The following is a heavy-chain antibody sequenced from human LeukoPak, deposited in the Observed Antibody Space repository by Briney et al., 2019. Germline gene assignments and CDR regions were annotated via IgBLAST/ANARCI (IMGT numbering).Heavy chain of an antibody. D-gene: IGHD6-19*01. J-gene: IGHJ4*02. CDR1: GFTFSSYA. CDR2: ISSSSSYI. V-gene: IGHV3-21*01. Sequence: GGSLRLSCAASGFTFSSYAMSWVRQAPGKGLEWVSSISSSSSYIYYADSVKGRFTISRDNAKNSLYLQMNSLRAEDTAVYYCARVGGWFFDYWGQGTLVTVSS. CDR3: ARVGGWFFDY.